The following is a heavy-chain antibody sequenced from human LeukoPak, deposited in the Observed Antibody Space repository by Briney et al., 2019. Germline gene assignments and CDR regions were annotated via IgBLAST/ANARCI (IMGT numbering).Heavy chain of an antibody. D-gene: IGHD4-17*01. J-gene: IGHJ4*02. CDR3: ARDYGDYLLDY. Sequence: SVKVSCKASGGTLSSYAISWVRQAPGQGLEWMGGIIPIFGTANYAQKFQGRVTITADESTGTAYMELSSLRSEDTAVYYCARDYGDYLLDYWGQGTLVTVSS. V-gene: IGHV1-69*13. CDR2: IIPIFGTA. CDR1: GGTLSSYA.